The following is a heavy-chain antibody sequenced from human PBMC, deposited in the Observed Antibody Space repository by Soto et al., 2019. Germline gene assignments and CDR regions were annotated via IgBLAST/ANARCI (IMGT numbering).Heavy chain of an antibody. D-gene: IGHD3-16*01. J-gene: IGHJ3*01. V-gene: IGHV1-69*02. CDR1: GGTFSSYT. Sequence: QVQLVQSGAEVQKPGSSVNVSCKASGGTFSSYTISWVRQAPGQGLEWMGRIIPILGIANYAQKFQGRVTITADKSTRTAERELSSLVSEDTAVYYCSRDLGKRGAFDRWGQGTMVTVSS. CDR3: SRDLGKRGAFDR. CDR2: IIPILGIA.